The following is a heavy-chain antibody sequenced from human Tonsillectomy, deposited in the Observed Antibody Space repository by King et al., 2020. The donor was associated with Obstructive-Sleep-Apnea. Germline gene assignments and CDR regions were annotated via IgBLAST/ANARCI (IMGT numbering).Heavy chain of an antibody. Sequence: DVQLVESGGGLVQPGGSLRLSCAASGFTFSSYSMNWVRQAPGKGLEWVSYISSSSSTIYYAYSVKGRFTISRDNAKNSLYLQMNSLRAEDTAVYYCARNPVTMIVVAHKYFDYWGQGTLVTVSS. V-gene: IGHV3-48*04. D-gene: IGHD3-22*01. J-gene: IGHJ4*02. CDR3: ARNPVTMIVVAHKYFDY. CDR1: GFTFSSYS. CDR2: ISSSSSTI.